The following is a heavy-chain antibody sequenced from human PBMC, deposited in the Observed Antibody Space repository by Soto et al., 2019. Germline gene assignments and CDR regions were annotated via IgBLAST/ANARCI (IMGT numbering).Heavy chain of an antibody. J-gene: IGHJ4*02. CDR1: GFTFSSYA. Sequence: QVQLVESGRGVVQPGRSLRLSCAASGFTFSSYAMHWVRQAPGKGLEWVAVISYDGSNKYYADSVKGRFTISRDNSKNTLYLQMNSLRAEDTAVYYCARAVVVVTASDYWGQGTLVTVSS. CDR3: ARAVVVVTASDY. V-gene: IGHV3-30-3*01. CDR2: ISYDGSNK. D-gene: IGHD2-21*02.